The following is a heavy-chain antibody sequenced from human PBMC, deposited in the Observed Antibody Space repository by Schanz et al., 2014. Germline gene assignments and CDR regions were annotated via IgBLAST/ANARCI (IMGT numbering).Heavy chain of an antibody. CDR2: ISPYNGNT. CDR3: ARSNYYDNSDYYNSFDY. V-gene: IGHV1-18*01. D-gene: IGHD3-22*01. J-gene: IGHJ4*02. CDR1: GYTFTSYG. Sequence: QVQLVQSGAEVKKPGASVKVSCKASGYTFTSYGISWVRQAPGQGLEWMGWISPYNGNTNYAQKLQGRVTMTADTSTSPAYMDVSSLRSEDTAVYYCARSNYYDNSDYYNSFDYRGQGTLVTVSS.